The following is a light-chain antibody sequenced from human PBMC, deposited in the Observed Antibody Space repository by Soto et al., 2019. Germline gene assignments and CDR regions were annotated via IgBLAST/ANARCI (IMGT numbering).Light chain of an antibody. Sequence: EIVLTQSPATLSLSPGERATLSCRASQSLNNYLGWYQQKPGQAPRLLISDASNRATGIPDRFSGSGSGTDFTLTIRRLEPEDFAVYYCQQYGSSALTFGGGTKVDI. V-gene: IGKV3-20*01. CDR2: DAS. J-gene: IGKJ4*01. CDR1: QSLNNY. CDR3: QQYGSSALT.